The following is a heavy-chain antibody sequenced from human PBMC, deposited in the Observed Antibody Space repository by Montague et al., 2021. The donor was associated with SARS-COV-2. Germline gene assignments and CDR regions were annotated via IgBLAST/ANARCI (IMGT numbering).Heavy chain of an antibody. CDR3: ATGLRFLEWLLLSWFDP. Sequence: SGSTYYNPSLKSRVTISVDTSKNHFFLRLSSVTAADTAVYYCATGLRFLEWLLLSWFDPVGHGTLVTVSS. V-gene: IGHV4-39*01. D-gene: IGHD3-3*01. CDR2: SGST. J-gene: IGHJ5*02.